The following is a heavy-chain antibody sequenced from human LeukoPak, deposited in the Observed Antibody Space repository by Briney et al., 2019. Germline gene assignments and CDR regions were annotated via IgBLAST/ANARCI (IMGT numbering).Heavy chain of an antibody. CDR2: INHDSGGT. V-gene: IGHV1-2*02. CDR3: PRASVVPAAMNAHNWFDP. J-gene: IGHJ5*02. Sequence: ASVKVSCKASVYTFTGYYMHWVRQAPGQGLEWMGCINHDSGGTNYALKFQGRVTMTRDTSISTAYMELSRLRSDDTAVYYCPRASVVPAAMNAHNWFDPWGQGTLVTVSS. CDR1: VYTFTGYY. D-gene: IGHD2-2*01.